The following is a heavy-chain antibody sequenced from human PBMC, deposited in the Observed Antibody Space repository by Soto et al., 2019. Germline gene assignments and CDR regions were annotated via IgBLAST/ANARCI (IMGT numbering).Heavy chain of an antibody. D-gene: IGHD3-22*01. J-gene: IGHJ3*02. CDR3: ARDLIRDDAFDI. V-gene: IGHV3-33*01. CDR1: GFTFSSYG. Sequence: QVQLVESGGGVVQPGRSLRLSCAASGFTFSSYGMHWVRQAPGKGLEWVAVIWYDGTNKYYADSVKGRFTISRDNPKNTVYLQMNSLRAEDTAVYYCARDLIRDDAFDIWGQGTMVTVSS. CDR2: IWYDGTNK.